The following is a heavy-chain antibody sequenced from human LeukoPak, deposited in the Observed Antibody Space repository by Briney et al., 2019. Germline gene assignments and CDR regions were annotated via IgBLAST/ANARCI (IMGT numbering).Heavy chain of an antibody. D-gene: IGHD5-18*01. Sequence: SETLSLTCTVCGGSISSSDYYWGWIRQPPGKGLEWIGSIYYSRSTYYNPYLKSRVTISVDTSKNQFSMKLSSVTAADTAVYYCASAPDTAMVWRDDAFDIWPQGTMVSVSS. CDR1: GGSISSSDYY. CDR3: ASAPDTAMVWRDDAFDI. V-gene: IGHV4-39*01. CDR2: IYYSRST. J-gene: IGHJ3*02.